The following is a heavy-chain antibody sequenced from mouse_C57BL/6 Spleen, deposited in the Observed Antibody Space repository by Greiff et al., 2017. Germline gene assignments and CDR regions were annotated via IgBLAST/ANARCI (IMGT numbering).Heavy chain of an antibody. CDR2: INPSNGGT. J-gene: IGHJ3*01. Sequence: QVQLKQPGTELVKPGASVKLSCKASGYTFTSYWMHWVKQRPGQGLEWIGNINPSNGGTNYNEKFKSKATLTVDKSSSTAYMQLSSLTSEDAAVYYCARSGWLLRGAWFAYWGQGTLVTVSA. V-gene: IGHV1-53*01. CDR1: GYTFTSYW. CDR3: ARSGWLLRGAWFAY. D-gene: IGHD2-3*01.